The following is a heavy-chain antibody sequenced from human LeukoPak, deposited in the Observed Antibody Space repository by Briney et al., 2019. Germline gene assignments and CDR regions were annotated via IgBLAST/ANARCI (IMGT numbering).Heavy chain of an antibody. J-gene: IGHJ6*02. CDR3: ASEYLYGMDV. V-gene: IGHV1-18*01. CDR2: ISAYNGNT. D-gene: IGHD2-8*01. CDR1: GYTFTSYG. Sequence: GASVKVSCKASGYTFTSYGISWVRQAPGQGLEWMGWISAYNGNTNYAQKFQGRVTMTRDTPTNTVYMELSSLRTEDTAVYYCASEYLYGMDVWGQGTTVTVSS.